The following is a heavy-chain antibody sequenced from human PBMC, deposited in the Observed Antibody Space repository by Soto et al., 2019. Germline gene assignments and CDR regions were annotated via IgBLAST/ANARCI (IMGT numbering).Heavy chain of an antibody. CDR1: GFTFSNAW. D-gene: IGHD4-17*01. CDR3: TTDPGGDDYGDYGESAFDI. CDR2: IKSKTDGGTT. Sequence: GGSLRLSCAASGFTFSNAWMSWVRQAPGKGLEWVGRIKSKTDGGTTDYAAPVKGRFTISRDDSKNTLYLQMNSLKTEDTAVYYCTTDPGGDDYGDYGESAFDIWGQGTMVTVSS. V-gene: IGHV3-15*01. J-gene: IGHJ3*02.